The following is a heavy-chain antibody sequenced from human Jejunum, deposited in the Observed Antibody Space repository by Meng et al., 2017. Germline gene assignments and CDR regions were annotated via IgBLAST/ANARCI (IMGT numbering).Heavy chain of an antibody. D-gene: IGHD2-15*01. V-gene: IGHV1-3*04. J-gene: IGHJ4*02. CDR1: GYIFKYYA. CDR3: ARGRQTSGEDY. CDR2: INTDNGDT. Sequence: QVPHVQMAAELKEPGASVKVSCKSCGYIFKYYAMQWGRQAPGQRLCWIGWINTDNGDTQYSQTFQGRVTITRDTSASTTYMELSSLRSEDTAVYFCARGRQTSGEDYWGQGTLVTVSS.